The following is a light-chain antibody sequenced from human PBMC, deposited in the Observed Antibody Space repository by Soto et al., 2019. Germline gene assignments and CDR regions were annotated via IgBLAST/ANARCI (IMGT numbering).Light chain of an antibody. CDR3: QQYDNLPLT. J-gene: IGKJ4*01. CDR1: QDITNF. CDR2: TAS. Sequence: DIQMTQSPSSLSASVGDRVTITCQASQDITNFLNWYQQKPGKAPKLLIHTASTLETGVPSRFSGSGSGTDFSFTISSLQPEDIATYYCQQYDNLPLTFGGGTKVDIK. V-gene: IGKV1-33*01.